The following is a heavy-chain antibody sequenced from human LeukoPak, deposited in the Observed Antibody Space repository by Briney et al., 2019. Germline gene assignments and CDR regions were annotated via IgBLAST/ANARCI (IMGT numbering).Heavy chain of an antibody. V-gene: IGHV3-74*01. Sequence: GGSLRLSCAAPGFTFSSYWMHWVRQAPGKGLVWVSRINSDGSSTTYADSVKGRFTISRDNAKNTLYLQMNSLRAEDTAVYYCARDQAEDFWSGYYGMDVWGQGTTVTVSS. CDR3: ARDQAEDFWSGYYGMDV. D-gene: IGHD3-3*01. J-gene: IGHJ6*02. CDR1: GFTFSSYW. CDR2: INSDGSST.